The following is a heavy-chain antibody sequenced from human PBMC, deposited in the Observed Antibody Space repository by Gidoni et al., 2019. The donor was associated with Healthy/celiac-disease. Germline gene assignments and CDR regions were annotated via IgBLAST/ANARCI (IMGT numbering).Heavy chain of an antibody. CDR1: GSTFVDYA. CDR2: ISWDGGST. Sequence: EVQLVESGGVVVQPGGSLRLSCAASGSTFVDYAMHWVRQAPGKGLEWVSLISWDGGSTYYADAVKGRFTISRDNSKNSLYLQMNSLRAEDTALYYCAKGDDYGDYGGQLDYWGQGTLVTVSS. J-gene: IGHJ4*02. V-gene: IGHV3-43D*03. CDR3: AKGDDYGDYGGQLDY. D-gene: IGHD4-17*01.